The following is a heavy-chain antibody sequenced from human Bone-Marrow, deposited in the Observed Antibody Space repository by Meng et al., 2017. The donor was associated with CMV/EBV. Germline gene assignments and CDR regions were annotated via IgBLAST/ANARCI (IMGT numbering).Heavy chain of an antibody. J-gene: IGHJ4*01. Sequence: GESLKISCKASGYSFTTYWIGWVRQVPGKGLEWMGMIYPGDSDTKYSPSFQGQVTISADKSISTAYLQWSGLKASDTAMYHCVGGWGANIYFDYWGHGTLVTVSS. CDR1: GYSFTTYW. CDR3: VGGWGANIYFDY. V-gene: IGHV5-51*01. D-gene: IGHD3-16*01. CDR2: IYPGDSDT.